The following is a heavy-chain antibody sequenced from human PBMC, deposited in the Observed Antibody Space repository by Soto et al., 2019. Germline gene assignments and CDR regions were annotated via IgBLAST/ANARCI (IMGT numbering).Heavy chain of an antibody. CDR2: IKSESVGGTT. V-gene: IGHV3-15*05. D-gene: IGHD7-27*01. CDR3: LGDWLHP. CDR1: GFSFRNAW. J-gene: IGHJ5*02. Sequence: EVQLVASGGDLVKPGGSLRLACAGSGFSFRNAWMSWVRQAPGKGPEWIGRIKSESVGGTTDYAAPVKGRITVSRDDSKNTVYLHMSSLKIEDTAVYYCLGDWLHPWGQGTLVTVSS.